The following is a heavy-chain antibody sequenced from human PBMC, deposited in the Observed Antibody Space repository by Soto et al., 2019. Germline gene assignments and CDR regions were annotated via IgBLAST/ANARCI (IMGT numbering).Heavy chain of an antibody. D-gene: IGHD6-13*01. V-gene: IGHV4-39*01. Sequence: SETLSLTCTVSGGSISSSSYYWGWIRQPPGKGLEWIGSIYYSGSTYYNPSLKSRFTISGDTSKNQFSLKLSSVTAADTAVYYCARHGYSSSWYGYWGQGTLVTVSS. J-gene: IGHJ4*02. CDR1: GGSISSSSYY. CDR3: ARHGYSSSWYGY. CDR2: IYYSGST.